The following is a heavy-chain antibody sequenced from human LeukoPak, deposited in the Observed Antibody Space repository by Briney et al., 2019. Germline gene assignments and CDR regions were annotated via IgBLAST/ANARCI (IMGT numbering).Heavy chain of an antibody. J-gene: IGHJ4*02. CDR2: MSSSDDGR. V-gene: IGHV3-23*01. CDR1: GFTFSSYG. Sequence: GGSLRLSCAASGFTFSSYGMSWVRQAPGKGLEWVSAMSSSDDGRYYAASVRGRFTISRDTSRSTLYLQMNSLRVEDTAVYYCARDRRSQWEPGLPDYWGQGTLVTASS. D-gene: IGHD1-26*01. CDR3: ARDRRSQWEPGLPDY.